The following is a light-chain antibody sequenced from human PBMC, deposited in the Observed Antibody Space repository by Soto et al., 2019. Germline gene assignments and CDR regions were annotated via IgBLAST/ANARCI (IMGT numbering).Light chain of an antibody. CDR3: QHYNSYSEA. CDR2: AAS. J-gene: IGKJ1*01. CDR1: QGIRNY. Sequence: AIQITQSPSSLSASVGDRVTITCRASQGIRNYLGWYQQKPGKAPKLLIYAASSLQSGVPSRFSGSGSGTDFTLTISSLQPDDFATYYCQHYNSYSEALGQGTKVDIK. V-gene: IGKV1-6*01.